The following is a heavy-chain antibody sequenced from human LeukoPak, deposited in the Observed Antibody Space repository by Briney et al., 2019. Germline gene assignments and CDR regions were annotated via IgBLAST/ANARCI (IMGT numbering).Heavy chain of an antibody. V-gene: IGHV1-18*04. Sequence: ASVKVSCKASGYTFTSYGISWVRQAPGQGLEWRGWISAYNGNTNYAQKLQGRVTMTTDTSTSTAYMELRSLRSDDTAVYYCARDQAEGRAQPTLRRFDYWGQGTLVTVSA. CDR2: ISAYNGNT. CDR3: ARDQAEGRAQPTLRRFDY. CDR1: GYTFTSYG. D-gene: IGHD1-14*01. J-gene: IGHJ4*02.